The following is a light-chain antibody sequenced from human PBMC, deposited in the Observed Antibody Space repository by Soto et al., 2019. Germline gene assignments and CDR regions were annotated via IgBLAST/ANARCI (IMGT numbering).Light chain of an antibody. CDR1: QSVSSN. J-gene: IGKJ5*01. V-gene: IGKV3-15*01. Sequence: EIVMTQSPATLSVSPGERATLSCRASQSVSSNLAWYQQKPGQAPRLLIYGASTRATGIPARFSGSGSGTEFTLPLSSLQSEDFAVYYCQKYNNWPPITFGHGTPLDIK. CDR3: QKYNNWPPIT. CDR2: GAS.